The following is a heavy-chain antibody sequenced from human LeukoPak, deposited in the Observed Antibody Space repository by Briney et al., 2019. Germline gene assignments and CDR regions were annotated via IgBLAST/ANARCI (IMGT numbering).Heavy chain of an antibody. CDR1: GGTFSSYA. V-gene: IGHV1-69*06. J-gene: IGHJ6*03. D-gene: IGHD5-18*01. CDR3: ARGGYSYGVYYYYYYYMDV. Sequence: SVKVSCKASGGTFSSYAISWVRQAPGQGLEWMGGIIPIFGTANYAQKFQGRVTITAGKSTSTAYMELSSRRSEDTAVYYCARGGYSYGVYYYYYYYMDVWGKGTTVTVSS. CDR2: IIPIFGTA.